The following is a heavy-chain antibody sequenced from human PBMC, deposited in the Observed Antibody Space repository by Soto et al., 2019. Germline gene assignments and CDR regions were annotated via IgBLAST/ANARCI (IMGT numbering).Heavy chain of an antibody. CDR3: ARGLSLVPQWLAHNWFDP. Sequence: ASVKVSCKASGYTFTSYDINWVRQATGQGLEWMGWMNPNSGNTGYAQKFQGRVTMTRNTSISTAYMELSSLRSEDTAVYYCARGLSLVPQWLAHNWFDPWGQGTLVTVSS. J-gene: IGHJ5*02. V-gene: IGHV1-8*01. CDR2: MNPNSGNT. D-gene: IGHD6-19*01. CDR1: GYTFTSYD.